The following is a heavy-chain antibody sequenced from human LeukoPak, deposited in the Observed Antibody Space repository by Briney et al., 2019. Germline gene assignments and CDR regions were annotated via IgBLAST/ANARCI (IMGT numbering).Heavy chain of an antibody. CDR1: GFTFSSYG. Sequence: GGSLRLPCAASGFTFSSYGMHWVRQAPGKGLEWVAVISYDGSNKYYADSVKGRFTISRDDSKNTLYLQMNSLRAEDTAVYYCAKDGTYGDYEYYFDYWGQGTLVTVSS. D-gene: IGHD4-17*01. V-gene: IGHV3-30*18. J-gene: IGHJ4*02. CDR3: AKDGTYGDYEYYFDY. CDR2: ISYDGSNK.